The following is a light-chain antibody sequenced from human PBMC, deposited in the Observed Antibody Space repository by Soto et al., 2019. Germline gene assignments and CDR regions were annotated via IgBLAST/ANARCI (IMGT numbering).Light chain of an antibody. J-gene: IGKJ1*01. CDR1: QSLLHSNGYNY. CDR2: LGS. Sequence: DIVMTQSPLSLPVTPGESASISCRSSQSLLHSNGYNYLDWYLQKPGQSPQLLIYLGSNRASGVPDRFSGSGSGTDFTLKISRVEAEDVGVYYCMQAIQTPRTFGQGTKVQIK. CDR3: MQAIQTPRT. V-gene: IGKV2-28*01.